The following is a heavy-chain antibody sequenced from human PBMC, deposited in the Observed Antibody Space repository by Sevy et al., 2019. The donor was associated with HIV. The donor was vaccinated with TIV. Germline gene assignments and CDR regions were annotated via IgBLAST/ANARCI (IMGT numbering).Heavy chain of an antibody. V-gene: IGHV1-24*01. Sequence: ASVKVSCKVSGYTLTKLSMHWVRQAPGKGLEWMGSFDPEDGETIHAQRFQGRLSMTEDTSTETAYMELSSLSSGDTAVYYCATTKDYYDNSGDPFDYWGQGSLVTVSS. CDR2: FDPEDGET. CDR3: ATTKDYYDNSGDPFDY. D-gene: IGHD3-22*01. J-gene: IGHJ4*02. CDR1: GYTLTKLS.